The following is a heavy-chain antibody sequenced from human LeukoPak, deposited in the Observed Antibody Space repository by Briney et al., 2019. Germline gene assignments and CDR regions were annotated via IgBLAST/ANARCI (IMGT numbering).Heavy chain of an antibody. CDR1: GGSISSGIYF. D-gene: IGHD1-26*01. CDR2: IYHNGRT. V-gene: IGHV4-39*01. Sequence: SVPLSLTCTVSGGSISSGIYFWGWIRQPPGKGLEWIASIYHNGRTFYNLSLQSRVTISVDTSKNQFSLRLPSVTAADTAVYFCARHYGVVGATWAFDPWGQGILVTVSP. CDR3: ARHYGVVGATWAFDP. J-gene: IGHJ5*02.